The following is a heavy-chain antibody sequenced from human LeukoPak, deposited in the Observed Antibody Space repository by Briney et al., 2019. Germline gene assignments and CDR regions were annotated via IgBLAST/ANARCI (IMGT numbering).Heavy chain of an antibody. CDR3: DPGDDILTGYYRRGACDY. V-gene: IGHV3-30*02. J-gene: IGHJ4*02. CDR2: IRYEGSNK. CDR1: GFTFSSYR. Sequence: PGGSLRLSCAASGFTFSSYRMHWVRQAPGKGLEWVAFIRYEGSNKYYADSVKGRFTISRDNSKNTLYLQMNSLRAEDTAVYYCDPGDDILTGYYRRGACDYGGQGTRVSVSS. D-gene: IGHD3-9*01.